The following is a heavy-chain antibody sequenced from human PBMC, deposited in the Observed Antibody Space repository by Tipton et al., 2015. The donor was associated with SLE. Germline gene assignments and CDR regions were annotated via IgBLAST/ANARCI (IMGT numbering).Heavy chain of an antibody. D-gene: IGHD4-23*01. Sequence: VQLVQSGAEVKKPGESLKISCKAFGYNFRPYWIGWVRQTPGRGLEWMGIIYPWDSDTRYSPSFEGQVTMSVDESVTTAYLQWSSLKASDSALYFCARRGNDYGGNSDFDYWGQGTLVSVSS. CDR1: GYNFRPYW. CDR2: IYPWDSDT. V-gene: IGHV5-51*01. CDR3: ARRGNDYGGNSDFDY. J-gene: IGHJ4*02.